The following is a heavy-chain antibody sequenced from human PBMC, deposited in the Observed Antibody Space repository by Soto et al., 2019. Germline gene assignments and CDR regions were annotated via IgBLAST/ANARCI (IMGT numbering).Heavy chain of an antibody. CDR1: GGSISSYY. CDR2: IYYSGST. Sequence: QVQLQESGPGLVKPSETLSLTCTVSGGSISSYYWSWIRQPPGKGLEWIGYIYYSGSTNYNPSLKSRVTISVDTSKNQFSLKLSSVTAADTAVYYCARRGYSYGYEVFGDWFDPWGQGTLVTVSS. D-gene: IGHD5-18*01. V-gene: IGHV4-59*08. J-gene: IGHJ5*02. CDR3: ARRGYSYGYEVFGDWFDP.